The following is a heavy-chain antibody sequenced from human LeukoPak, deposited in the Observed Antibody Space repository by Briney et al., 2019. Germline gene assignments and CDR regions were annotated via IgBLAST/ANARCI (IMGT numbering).Heavy chain of an antibody. CDR1: GGSISSYY. V-gene: IGHV4-59*08. D-gene: IGHD6-19*01. CDR3: ARHEPGIAVAGPLVY. Sequence: PSDTLSLTCTVSGGSISSYYWSWIRQPPGKGLEWIGYIYYSGSTNYNPSLKSRVTISVDTSKNQFSLKLSSVTAADTAVYYCARHEPGIAVAGPLVYWGQGTLVTVSS. CDR2: IYYSGST. J-gene: IGHJ4*02.